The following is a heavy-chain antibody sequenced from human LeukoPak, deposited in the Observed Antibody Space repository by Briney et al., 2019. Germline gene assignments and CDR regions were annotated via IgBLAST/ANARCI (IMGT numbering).Heavy chain of an antibody. J-gene: IGHJ4*02. CDR2: VSHTGST. D-gene: IGHD5-18*01. V-gene: IGHV4-34*01. CDR3: ARSVGSAGYSYADYYFDY. Sequence: PSETLSLTCAVSGGSVSGDYWSWIRQPPGKGLEWIGQVSHTGSTTYNPSLKSRVTISVDTSKNQFSLKLSSVTAADTAVYYCARSVGSAGYSYADYYFDYWGQGTLVTVSS. CDR1: GGSVSGDY.